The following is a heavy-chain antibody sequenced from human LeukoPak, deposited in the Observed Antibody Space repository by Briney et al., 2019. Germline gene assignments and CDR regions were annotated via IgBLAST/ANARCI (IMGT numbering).Heavy chain of an antibody. CDR3: AKSPSRKSGVPDY. D-gene: IGHD1-1*01. Sequence: GGSLRLSCAASGFTFSSYAMSWVRQAPGKGLEWVSAISGSGSSTYYADSVKGRFTISRDNSKNTPYLQMNSLRAEDTAVYYCAKSPSRKSGVPDYWGQGTLVTVSS. CDR2: ISGSGSST. J-gene: IGHJ4*02. V-gene: IGHV3-23*01. CDR1: GFTFSSYA.